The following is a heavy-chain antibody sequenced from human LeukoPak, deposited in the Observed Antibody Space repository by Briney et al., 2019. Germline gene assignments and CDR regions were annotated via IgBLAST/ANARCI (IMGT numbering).Heavy chain of an antibody. CDR2: ISYDGNNK. Sequence: GGSLRLSCVASEFTFSNYAMHWARQAPVKGLEWLAVISYDGNNKFYADSVKGRFTISRDNSKNTLYLQMNSLRDEDTAVYYCARGDVWSGYYMYYFDYWGQGTLVTVSS. V-gene: IGHV3-30-3*01. CDR1: EFTFSNYA. J-gene: IGHJ4*02. CDR3: ARGDVWSGYYMYYFDY. D-gene: IGHD3-3*01.